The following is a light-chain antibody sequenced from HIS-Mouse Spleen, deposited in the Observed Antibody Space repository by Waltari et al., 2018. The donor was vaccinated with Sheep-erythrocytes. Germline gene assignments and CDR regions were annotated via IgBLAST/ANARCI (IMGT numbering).Light chain of an antibody. CDR1: SSDVGGYNY. Sequence: QSALTPPRSVSGSPGQSVTISCTGTSSDVGGYNYASWYQQHPGKAPKLMIYDVSKRPSGVPDRFSGSKSGNTASLTISGLQAEDEADYYCCSYAGSYNHVFATGTKVTVL. CDR2: DVS. CDR3: CSYAGSYNHV. V-gene: IGLV2-11*01. J-gene: IGLJ1*01.